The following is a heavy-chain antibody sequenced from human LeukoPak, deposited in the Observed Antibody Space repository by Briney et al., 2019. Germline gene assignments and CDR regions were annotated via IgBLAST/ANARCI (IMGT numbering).Heavy chain of an antibody. V-gene: IGHV4-59*01. CDR3: ARDLSLGNWFDP. D-gene: IGHD3-16*01. J-gene: IGHJ5*02. CDR1: GGSISSYY. CDR2: IYYSGST. Sequence: PSETLSLTCSVSGGSISSYYWSWIRQPPGRGLEWIGYIYYSGSTNYNPSLKSRVTISVDTSKSQFSLKLSSVTAADTAVYYCARDLSLGNWFDPWGQGTLVTVSS.